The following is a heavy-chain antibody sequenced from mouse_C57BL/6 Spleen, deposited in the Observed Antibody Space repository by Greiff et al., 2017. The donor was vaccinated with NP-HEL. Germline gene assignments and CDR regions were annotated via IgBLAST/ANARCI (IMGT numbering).Heavy chain of an antibody. D-gene: IGHD2-14*01. J-gene: IGHJ2*01. CDR3: AREVHRRYFDY. CDR2: IYPGDGDT. V-gene: IGHV1-80*01. CDR1: GYAFSSFW. Sequence: QVQLQQSGAELVKPGASVKISCKASGYAFSSFWMNWVKQRPGKGLEWIGQIYPGDGDTNYNGKFKGKATLTADKSSSTAYMQLSSLTSEDSAVYFCAREVHRRYFDYGGQGTTLTVSS.